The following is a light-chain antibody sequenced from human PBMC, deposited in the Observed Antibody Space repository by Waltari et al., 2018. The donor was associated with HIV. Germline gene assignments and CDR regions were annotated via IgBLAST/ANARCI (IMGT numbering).Light chain of an antibody. CDR1: TGFITRGQF. CDR3: LISYNGVRI. V-gene: IGLV7-46*02. CDR2: DTD. J-gene: IGLJ2*01. Sequence: QAVVTQEPSLSVSPGETVTLTCTSFTGFITRGQFPYWVQMRDDHDPRTLIYDTDKSDPLTPGRFSGSIVGGKATLTLLGAQPEDEAVYYCLISYNGVRIFGGGTELTV.